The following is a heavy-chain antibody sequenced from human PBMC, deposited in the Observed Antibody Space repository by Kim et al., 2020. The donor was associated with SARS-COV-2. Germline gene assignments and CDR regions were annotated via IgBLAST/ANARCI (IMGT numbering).Heavy chain of an antibody. V-gene: IGHV3-48*02. CDR1: GFTFSSYS. CDR3: ARVDRGYSVDDPNYYYYDGMDV. J-gene: IGHJ6*02. Sequence: GGSLRLSCAASGFTFSSYSMNWVRQTPGKGLEWVSYISSSSGTIYYADSVKGRFTISRDNAKNSLYLQMNSLRDEDTAVYYCARVDRGYSVDDPNYYYYDGMDVWGQGTTVTVS. CDR2: ISSSSGTI. D-gene: IGHD5-12*01.